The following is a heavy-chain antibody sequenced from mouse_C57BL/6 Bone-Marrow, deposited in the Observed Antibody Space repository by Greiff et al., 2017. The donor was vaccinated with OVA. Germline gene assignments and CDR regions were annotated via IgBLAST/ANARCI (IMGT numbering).Heavy chain of an antibody. D-gene: IGHD1-2*01. J-gene: IGHJ1*03. CDR2: IYPSDSET. CDR3: TAGGGYFDV. CDR1: GYTFTSYW. V-gene: IGHV1-61*01. Sequence: QVQLQQPGAELVRPGSSVKLSCKASGYTFTSYWMDWVKQRPGQGLEWIGNIYPSDSETHYNQKFKGKAKLTAVTSASTAYMELSSLTNEDSAVYYCTAGGGYFDVWGTGTTVTVSS.